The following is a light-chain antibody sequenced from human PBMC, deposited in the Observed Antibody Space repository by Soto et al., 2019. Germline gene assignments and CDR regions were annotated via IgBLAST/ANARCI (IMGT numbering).Light chain of an antibody. CDR2: KAS. Sequence: IQLTYSPSTLSESDWARNTVPCRASQTISTSLAWYQQKPGKAPKLLIYKASTLKSGVPSRFSGSGSGTEFTLTISSLQPDDIATYYCQHNNSYSEAFGQGTKVDI. V-gene: IGKV1-5*03. CDR3: QHNNSYSEA. J-gene: IGKJ1*01. CDR1: QTISTS.